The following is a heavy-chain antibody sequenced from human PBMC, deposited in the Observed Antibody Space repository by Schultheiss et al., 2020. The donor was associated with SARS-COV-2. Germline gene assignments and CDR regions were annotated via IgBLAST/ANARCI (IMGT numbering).Heavy chain of an antibody. V-gene: IGHV4-34*01. CDR1: GGSISSYY. D-gene: IGHD3-9*01. Sequence: SETLSLTCTVSGGSISSYYWSWIRQPPGKGLEWIGEINHSGSTNYNPSLKSRVTISVDTSKNQFSLKLSSVTAADTAVYYCARGEMTGYYRGYYYYYYGMDVWGQGTTVTVSS. J-gene: IGHJ6*02. CDR2: INHSGST. CDR3: ARGEMTGYYRGYYYYYYGMDV.